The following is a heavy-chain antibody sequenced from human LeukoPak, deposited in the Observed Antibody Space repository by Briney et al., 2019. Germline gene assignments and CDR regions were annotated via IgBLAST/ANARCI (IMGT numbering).Heavy chain of an antibody. V-gene: IGHV1-69*04. J-gene: IGHJ4*02. CDR2: IIPILGIA. CDR3: ARDRPGGSLGY. CDR1: GGTFSSYA. D-gene: IGHD3-16*01. Sequence: SVRVSCKASGGTFSSYAISWVRQAPGQGLEWMGRIIPILGIANYAQKFQGRVTITADKSTSTAYMELSSLRSEDTAVYYCARDRPGGSLGYWGQGTLVTVSS.